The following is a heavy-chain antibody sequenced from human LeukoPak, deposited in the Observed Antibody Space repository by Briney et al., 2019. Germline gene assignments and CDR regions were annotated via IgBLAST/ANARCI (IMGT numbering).Heavy chain of an antibody. CDR2: ISGSGGST. D-gene: IGHD6-19*01. CDR1: GFTFSNYV. J-gene: IGHJ3*02. Sequence: GVSLRLPCAASGFTFSNYVMSWVRQAPGKGLEWVSGISGSGGSTNYADSVKGRFTISRDNSKNMLFLQINSLRGEDTAVYYCIAGGWSTDAFEMWGQGTTVTVSS. V-gene: IGHV3-23*01. CDR3: IAGGWSTDAFEM.